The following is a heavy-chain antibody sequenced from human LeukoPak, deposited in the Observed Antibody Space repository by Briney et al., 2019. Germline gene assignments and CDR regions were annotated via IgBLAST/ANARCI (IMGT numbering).Heavy chain of an antibody. J-gene: IGHJ6*02. Sequence: GGSLRLSCAASGFTFSSYAMSWVRRAPGKGLEWVSAISGSGGSTYYADSVKGRFTISRDNSKNTLYLQMNSLRAEDTAVYYCAKVDGSGSYYYYYYGMDVWGQGTTVTVSS. CDR2: ISGSGGST. CDR1: GFTFSSYA. D-gene: IGHD3-10*01. CDR3: AKVDGSGSYYYYYYGMDV. V-gene: IGHV3-23*01.